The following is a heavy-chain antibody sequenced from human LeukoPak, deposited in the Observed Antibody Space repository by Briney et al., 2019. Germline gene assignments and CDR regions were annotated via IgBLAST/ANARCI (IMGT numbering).Heavy chain of an antibody. CDR3: ARGGYDFWSGYPLDY. V-gene: IGHV4-34*01. J-gene: IGHJ4*02. CDR2: INHSGST. CDR1: GGSFSGYY. D-gene: IGHD3-3*01. Sequence: SETLSLTCAVYGGSFSGYYWSWMRQLPGKGLEWIGEINHSGSTNYNPSLKSRVTISVDTSKNQFSLKLSSVTAADTAVYYCARGGYDFWSGYPLDYWGQGTLVTVSS.